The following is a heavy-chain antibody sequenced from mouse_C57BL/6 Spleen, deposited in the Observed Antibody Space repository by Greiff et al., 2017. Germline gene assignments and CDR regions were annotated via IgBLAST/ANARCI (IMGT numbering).Heavy chain of an antibody. D-gene: IGHD2-4*01. CDR1: GYTFTNYC. CDR3: ARRDDSDGSLDY. Sequence: VKVVESGADLVRPGTSLKMSCTASGYTFTNYCIGWAHQRPGHGLEWVGDICTGGGYTYYTDKVNGKATLTADKSSNTAYMQFSSLTSEDAAIYYCARRDDSDGSLDYWGQGTTLTVSS. CDR2: ICTGGGYT. V-gene: IGHV1-63*01. J-gene: IGHJ2*01.